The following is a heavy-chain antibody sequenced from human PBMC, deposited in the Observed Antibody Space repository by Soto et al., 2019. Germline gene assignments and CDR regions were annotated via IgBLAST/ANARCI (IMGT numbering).Heavy chain of an antibody. CDR3: ARDRRWGVRGDSLGY. J-gene: IGHJ4*02. CDR1: GFTFSNHS. V-gene: IGHV3-21*01. CDR2: ITSSSIYI. D-gene: IGHD3-10*01. Sequence: EVQLVESGGGLVKPGGSLRLSCAASGFTFSNHSMNWVRQAPGKGLEWVSSITSSSIYIYYADSVKGRFTISRDNAKNSLYLQMNSLRPEDTAVYFCARDRRWGVRGDSLGYWGQGSQVIVSS.